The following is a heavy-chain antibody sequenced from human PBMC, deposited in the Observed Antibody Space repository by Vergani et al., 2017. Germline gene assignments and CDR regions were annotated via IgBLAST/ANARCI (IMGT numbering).Heavy chain of an antibody. D-gene: IGHD6-19*01. CDR1: ADSISSGSYY. Sequence: QLQLQQSGPGLVKPSETLFLTCTVSADSISSGSYYWGWIRQPPGKSLGWIGSIYYSGLTYYNPSLKSRVAISVDTSKNQFSLKVTSVTAADTAVYFCARQRAGSGWSPGDFDDWGQGILVTVSS. J-gene: IGHJ4*02. V-gene: IGHV4-39*01. CDR3: ARQRAGSGWSPGDFDD. CDR2: IYYSGLT.